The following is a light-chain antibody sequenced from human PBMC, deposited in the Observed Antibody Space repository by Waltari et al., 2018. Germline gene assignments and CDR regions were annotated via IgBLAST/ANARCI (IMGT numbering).Light chain of an antibody. Sequence: QSAPTQPASVSGSPGQSITLSCTGTSSDVGGYDFVSWHQQYPGKPPKVMIYGVNNRPSGVSNRFSGSKSGNTASLIISGLQADDEADYYCSSYTTSGTLVFGTGTKVTVL. CDR2: GVN. CDR3: SSYTTSGTLV. V-gene: IGLV2-14*01. CDR1: SSDVGGYDF. J-gene: IGLJ1*01.